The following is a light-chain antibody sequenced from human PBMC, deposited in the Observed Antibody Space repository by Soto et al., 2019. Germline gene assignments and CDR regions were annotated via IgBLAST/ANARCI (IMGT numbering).Light chain of an antibody. J-gene: IGLJ2*01. CDR3: QSYDSSLSVV. Sequence: QSVLTQPPSVSGAPGQRVTISCTGSSSNIGAGYDVHWYQQLPGTAPKLLIYGNSNRPSGVPDRFSGSKSGTSASLAITGLQAEDDADYYCQSYDSSLSVVFGGGTKLTFL. CDR1: SSNIGAGYD. V-gene: IGLV1-40*01. CDR2: GNS.